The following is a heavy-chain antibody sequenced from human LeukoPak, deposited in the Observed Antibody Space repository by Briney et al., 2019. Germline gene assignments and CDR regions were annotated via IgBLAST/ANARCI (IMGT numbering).Heavy chain of an antibody. J-gene: IGHJ4*02. V-gene: IGHV3-23*01. D-gene: IGHD2-2*01. CDR1: GSTFSNYA. CDR2: ISGSGGNT. Sequence: GGSLRLSCAVSGSTFSNYAMSWVRQAPGKGLEWVSGISGSGGNTDYADSVRGRFTISRDNSKNTLYLQMNSLRAEDTAIYYCAKDPRAISGYWGQGTLVIVSS. CDR3: AKDPRAISGY.